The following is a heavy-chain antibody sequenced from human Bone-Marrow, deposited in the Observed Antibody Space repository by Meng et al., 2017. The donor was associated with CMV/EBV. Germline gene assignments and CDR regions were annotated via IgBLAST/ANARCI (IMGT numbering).Heavy chain of an antibody. J-gene: IGHJ3*02. CDR3: ARAGSSSGAFDI. CDR1: EFNVTSTY. D-gene: IGHD6-6*01. Sequence: GESLKISCAASEFNVTSTYMNWARQAPGKGLEWVSVIYSGGHRYYAGSVKGRFTISRDNSKNTLHLQMNSLRAEDTAMYYCARAGSSSGAFDIWGQGTMVTVSS. CDR2: IYSGGHR. V-gene: IGHV3-53*01.